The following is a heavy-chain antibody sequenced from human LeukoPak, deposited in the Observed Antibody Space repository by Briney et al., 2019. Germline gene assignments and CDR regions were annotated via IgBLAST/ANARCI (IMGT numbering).Heavy chain of an antibody. D-gene: IGHD3-3*01. CDR3: ARDFGRDARDY. CDR2: INPNSGGT. CDR1: GYIFTDYY. Sequence: ASVKVSCKASGYIFTDYYLHWVRQAPGQGLEWMGWINPNSGGTNYAQKFQGRVTMTRDTSISTVYMELSRLRSDDTAVYYCARDFGRDARDYWGQGTLATVSS. J-gene: IGHJ4*02. V-gene: IGHV1-2*02.